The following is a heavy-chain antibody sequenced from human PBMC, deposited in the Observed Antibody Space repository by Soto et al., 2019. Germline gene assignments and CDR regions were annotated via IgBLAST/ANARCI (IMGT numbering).Heavy chain of an antibody. J-gene: IGHJ4*02. CDR2: ISSSSYI. CDR1: GFTFSSYS. D-gene: IGHD4-4*01. Sequence: GGSLRLSCAASGFTFSSYSMNWVRQAPGKGLEWVSSISSSSYIYYADSVKGRFTISRDNAKNSLYLQMNSLRDEETAVYYCARNGEPETVTTHFDYWGQGILVTVS. CDR3: ARNGEPETVTTHFDY. V-gene: IGHV3-21*01.